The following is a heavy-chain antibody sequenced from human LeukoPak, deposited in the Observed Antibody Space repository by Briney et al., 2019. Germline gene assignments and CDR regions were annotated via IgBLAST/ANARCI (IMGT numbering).Heavy chain of an antibody. Sequence: PGGSLRLSCAASGFTFSRSDMIWVRQAPGKGLEWVSIISGSGGSTYYADSVRGRFTISRDNSKNTLYLQLNSLRAEDTAVYYCASPPSLGYWGQGTLVTVSS. CDR2: ISGSGGST. CDR1: GFTFSRSD. V-gene: IGHV3-23*01. J-gene: IGHJ4*02. CDR3: ASPPSLGY. D-gene: IGHD6-13*01.